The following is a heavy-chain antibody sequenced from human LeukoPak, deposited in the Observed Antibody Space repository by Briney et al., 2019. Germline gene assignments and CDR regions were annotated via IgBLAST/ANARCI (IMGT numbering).Heavy chain of an antibody. CDR3: ARDSKTYYDFWSGSPRENAFDI. V-gene: IGHV4-39*02. D-gene: IGHD3-3*01. CDR1: GGSISSSSYY. J-gene: IGHJ3*02. Sequence: SETLSLTCTVSGGSISSSSYYWGWIRQPPGKGLEWIGSIYYSGSTYYNPSLKSRVTISVDTSKNQFSLKLSSVTAADTAVYYCARDSKTYYDFWSGSPRENAFDIWGQGTMVTVSS. CDR2: IYYSGST.